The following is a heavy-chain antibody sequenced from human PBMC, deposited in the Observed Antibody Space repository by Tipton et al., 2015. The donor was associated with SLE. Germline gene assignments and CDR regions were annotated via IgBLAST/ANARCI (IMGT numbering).Heavy chain of an antibody. CDR3: AREPRPRGALKGAFDI. Sequence: TLSLTCTVSGGSISSGGYYWSWIRQPPGKGLEWIGYIYYSGSTNYNPSLKSRVTISVDTSKNQFSLKLSSVTAADTAVYYCAREPRPRGALKGAFDIWGQGTMVTVSS. CDR1: GGSISSGGYY. CDR2: IYYSGST. J-gene: IGHJ3*02. V-gene: IGHV4-61*08.